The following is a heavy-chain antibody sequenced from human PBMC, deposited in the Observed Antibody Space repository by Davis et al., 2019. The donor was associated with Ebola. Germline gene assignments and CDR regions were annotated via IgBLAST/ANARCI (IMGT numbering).Heavy chain of an antibody. J-gene: IGHJ4*02. CDR1: GFTFSNAW. CDR3: TPNYPLGINGRDY. CDR2: IKSKTDGGTT. V-gene: IGHV3-15*01. Sequence: PGGSLRLSCATSGFTFSNAWMSWVRQAPGKGLEWVGRIKSKTDGGTTDYAAPVKGRFTISRDDSKNTLYLQMNSLKTEDTAVYYCTPNYPLGINGRDYWGQGTLVTVSS. D-gene: IGHD5-24*01.